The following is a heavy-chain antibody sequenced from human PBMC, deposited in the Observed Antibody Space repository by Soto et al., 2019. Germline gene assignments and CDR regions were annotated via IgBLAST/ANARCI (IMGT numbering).Heavy chain of an antibody. CDR3: ARGSAAGTESPFDY. CDR1: GGSISGYY. J-gene: IGHJ4*02. Sequence: SETLSLTCTVSGGSISGYYWSWIRQSPGKGLEWIGYIHYSGSTNYNPSLKSRVTISVDTSKNQLSLKLSSVTAADTAVYYCARGSAAGTESPFDYWGQGTLVTVSS. D-gene: IGHD6-13*01. V-gene: IGHV4-59*01. CDR2: IHYSGST.